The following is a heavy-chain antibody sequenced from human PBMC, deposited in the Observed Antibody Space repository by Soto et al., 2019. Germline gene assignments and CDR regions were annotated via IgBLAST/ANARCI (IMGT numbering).Heavy chain of an antibody. CDR3: TRAAIRGELRDY. CDR1: GFTFNNYG. D-gene: IGHD1-26*01. J-gene: IGHJ4*02. CDR2: IWHDGSNK. Sequence: QVQLVESGGGVVQPGRSLRLSCAASGFTFNNYGMHWVRQAPGKGLEWVALIWHDGSNKGYADSVKGRFTISRDNSKNTLKLQMNSLRVEDTAVYYCTRAAIRGELRDYWGQGTQVTVSS. V-gene: IGHV3-33*01.